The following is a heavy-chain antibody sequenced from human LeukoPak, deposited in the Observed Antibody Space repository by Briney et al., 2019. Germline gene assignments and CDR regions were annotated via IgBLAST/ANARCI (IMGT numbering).Heavy chain of an antibody. CDR1: GGSFSGYY. Sequence: SETLSLTCAVYGGSFSGYYWSWIRQPPGKGLEWIGEINHSGSTNYNPSLKSRVTISVDTSKNQFSLKLSSVTAADTAVYYCARSGGFWSGYYNHYWGQGTLVTVSS. V-gene: IGHV4-34*01. CDR3: ARSGGFWSGYYNHY. J-gene: IGHJ4*02. D-gene: IGHD3-3*01. CDR2: INHSGST.